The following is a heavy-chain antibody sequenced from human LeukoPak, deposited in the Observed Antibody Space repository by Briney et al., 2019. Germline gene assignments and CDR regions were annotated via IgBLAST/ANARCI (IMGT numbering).Heavy chain of an antibody. Sequence: GASVKVSCKASGYTFTSYDINWVRQATGQGLEWMGWMNPNSGNTGYAQKFQGRVTMTRNTSISTAYMELSSLRSEDTAVYYCARVGGVAGSIYYYYGMDVWGQGTTVTVSS. CDR3: ARVGGVAGSIYYYYGMDV. CDR1: GYTFTSYD. V-gene: IGHV1-8*01. J-gene: IGHJ6*02. D-gene: IGHD6-19*01. CDR2: MNPNSGNT.